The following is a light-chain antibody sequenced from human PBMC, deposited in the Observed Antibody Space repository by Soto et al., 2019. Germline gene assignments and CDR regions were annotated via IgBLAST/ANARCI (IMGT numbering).Light chain of an antibody. CDR2: RAS. V-gene: IGKV1-5*03. CDR3: QQYGRVLT. J-gene: IGKJ2*01. CDR1: QSIDTA. Sequence: DIQMTQSPSTLSSSVGDRVTITCRASQSIDTALAWYQQKPGKAPNLLIYRASNLESGVPSRFSGSGSGTEFTLAISSLQPADFATYYCQQYGRVLTFGHGTKLEIK.